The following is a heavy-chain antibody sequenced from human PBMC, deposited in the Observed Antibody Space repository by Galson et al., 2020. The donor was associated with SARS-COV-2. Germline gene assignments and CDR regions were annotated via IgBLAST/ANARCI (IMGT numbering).Heavy chain of an antibody. CDR2: SLPMFGTT. J-gene: IGHJ4*02. V-gene: IGHV1-69*13. Sequence: SVKVSCKASGNTFRNYAISWVRQAPGQGLEYMGVSLPMFGTTNNAQKFQDRLMISADESATTTYMELSDLRSDDTAVYFCARSQATAHFDYWGQGTLVTVSS. CDR3: ARSQATAHFDY. CDR1: GNTFRNYA. D-gene: IGHD5-18*01.